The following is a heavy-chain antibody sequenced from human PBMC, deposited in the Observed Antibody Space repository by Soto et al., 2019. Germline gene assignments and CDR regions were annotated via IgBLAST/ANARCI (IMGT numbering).Heavy chain of an antibody. Sequence: EVPLVESGGGLVQPGGFLRLSCVASEFAFRDSWMSWVRQAPGKGLEWVANIKHDGSETYYADSVKGRFTISRDNADNSLSLEMHSLRAEDTAVYYWGRKGPKVYEVYHWFAPGGKGPRVTVSS. D-gene: IGHD2-8*01. CDR1: EFAFRDSW. J-gene: IGHJ5*02. CDR2: IKHDGSET. V-gene: IGHV3-7*05. CDR3: GRKGPKVYEVYHWFAP.